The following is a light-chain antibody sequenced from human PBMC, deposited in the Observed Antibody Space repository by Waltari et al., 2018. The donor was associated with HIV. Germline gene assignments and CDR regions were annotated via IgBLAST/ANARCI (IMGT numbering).Light chain of an antibody. J-gene: IGLJ2*01. Sequence: VGGYNYVSWYQHHPGKAPKFMIYDVNKRPSGVPDRFSGSKSGNTASLTISGLQAEDEADYYCCSYADNYPVVFGGGTKLTVL. CDR2: DVN. CDR3: CSYADNYPVV. V-gene: IGLV2-11*01. CDR1: VGGYNY.